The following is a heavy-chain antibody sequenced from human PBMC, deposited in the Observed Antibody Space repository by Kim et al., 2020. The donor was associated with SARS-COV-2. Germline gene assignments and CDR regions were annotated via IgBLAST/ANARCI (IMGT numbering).Heavy chain of an antibody. CDR1: GFNFNNFG. V-gene: IGHV3-30*18. CDR3: AKSTVILWFGQFSNVAF. CDR2: ISYEGSKK. D-gene: IGHD3-10*01. J-gene: IGHJ3*01. Sequence: GGSLRLSCEASGFNFNNFGFHWVRQAPGKGLEWVADISYEGSKKKYADSLKGRFIISRDYSKNTVYLELTSLTPEDTAVYYCAKSTVILWFGQFSNVAF.